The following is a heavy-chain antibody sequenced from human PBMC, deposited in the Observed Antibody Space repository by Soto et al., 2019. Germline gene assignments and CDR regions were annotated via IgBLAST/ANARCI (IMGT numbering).Heavy chain of an antibody. CDR3: ARGFAVAGTDY. CDR2: IIPILGIA. CDR1: GGTFSSYT. D-gene: IGHD6-19*01. V-gene: IGHV1-69*02. J-gene: IGHJ4*02. Sequence: QVQLVQSGAEVKKPGSSVKVSCKASGGTFSSYTISWVRQAPGQGLEWMGRIIPILGIANYAQKFQGRVTITADKSTSTAYMELSSLRSEVTAVYYCARGFAVAGTDYWGQGTLVTVSS.